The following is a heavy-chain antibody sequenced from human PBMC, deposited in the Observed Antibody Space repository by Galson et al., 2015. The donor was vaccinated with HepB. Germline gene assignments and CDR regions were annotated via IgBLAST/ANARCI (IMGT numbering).Heavy chain of an antibody. CDR3: AKDFFVDTAMAFDY. V-gene: IGHV3-23*01. Sequence: SLRLSCAASGFTFSSYGMHWVRQAPGKGLEWVSAISGSGGSTYYADSVKGRFTISRDNSKNTLYLQMNSLRAEDTAVYYCAKDFFVDTAMAFDYWGQGTLVTVSS. CDR1: GFTFSSYG. CDR2: ISGSGGST. D-gene: IGHD5-18*01. J-gene: IGHJ4*02.